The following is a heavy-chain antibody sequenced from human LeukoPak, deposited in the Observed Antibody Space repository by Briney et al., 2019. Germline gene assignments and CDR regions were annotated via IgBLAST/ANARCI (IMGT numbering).Heavy chain of an antibody. CDR3: ASSTWFGELSD. V-gene: IGHV4-59*01. CDR1: GGSISSYY. D-gene: IGHD3-10*01. CDR2: IYYSGST. J-gene: IGHJ4*02. Sequence: SETLSLTCTVSGGSISSYYWSWIRQPPGKGLEWIGYIYYSGSTNYNPSLKSRVTISVDTSKNQFSLKLSSVTAADTAVYYCASSTWFGELSDWGQGTLVTVSS.